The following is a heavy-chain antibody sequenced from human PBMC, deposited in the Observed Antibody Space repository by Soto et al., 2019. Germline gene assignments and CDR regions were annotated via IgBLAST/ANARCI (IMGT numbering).Heavy chain of an antibody. Sequence: QVQLQESGPGLVKPSQTLSLTCTDSGGSISSGGYYWSWIRQHPGKGLEWIGYIYYSGSTYYNPSLKSRVTISVDTSKNQFSLKLSSVTAADTAVYYCARGPHTVTTRLVYFDYWGQGTLVTVSS. V-gene: IGHV4-31*03. CDR3: ARGPHTVTTRLVYFDY. D-gene: IGHD4-17*01. J-gene: IGHJ4*02. CDR1: GGSISSGGYY. CDR2: IYYSGST.